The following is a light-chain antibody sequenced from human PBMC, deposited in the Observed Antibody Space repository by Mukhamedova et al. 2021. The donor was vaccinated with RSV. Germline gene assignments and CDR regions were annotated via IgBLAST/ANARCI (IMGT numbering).Light chain of an antibody. Sequence: GTSSDVGGYNYVSWYQQHPGKAPKHMIYDVSKRPSGVPDRFSGSKSGNTASLTISGLQAEDEADYYCCSYAGSYTLFVFGTGTKVT. CDR3: CSYAGSYTLFV. V-gene: IGLV2-11*01. J-gene: IGLJ1*01. CDR2: DVS. CDR1: SSDVGGYNY.